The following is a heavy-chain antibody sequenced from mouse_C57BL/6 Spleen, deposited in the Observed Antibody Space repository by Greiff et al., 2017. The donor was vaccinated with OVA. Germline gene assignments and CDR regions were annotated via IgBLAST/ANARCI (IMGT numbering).Heavy chain of an antibody. CDR2: IDPSDSYT. CDR3: ARSNYYYGSRYWYFDV. J-gene: IGHJ1*03. CDR1: GYTFTSYW. Sequence: QVQLQQSGAELVMPGASVKLSCKASGYTFTSYWMHWVKQRPGQGLEWIGEIDPSDSYTNYNQKFKGKSTLTVDKSSSTAYMQLSSLTSEDSAVYYCARSNYYYGSRYWYFDVWGTGTTVTVSS. D-gene: IGHD1-1*01. V-gene: IGHV1-69*01.